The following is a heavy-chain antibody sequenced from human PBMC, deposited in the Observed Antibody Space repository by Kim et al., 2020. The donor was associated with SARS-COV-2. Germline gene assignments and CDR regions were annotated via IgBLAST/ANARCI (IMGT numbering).Heavy chain of an antibody. D-gene: IGHD6-13*01. CDR1: GGSFSGYY. V-gene: IGHV4-34*01. CDR2: INHSGST. J-gene: IGHJ6*02. Sequence: SETLSLTCAVYGGSFSGYYWSWIRQPPGKGLEWIGEINHSGSTNYKPSLKSRVTISVDTSKNQFSPNLNSVTPADTAVYYCARGGYTSSWYGTRGNYFGMDVWGQGNTVTVSS. CDR3: ARGGYTSSWYGTRGNYFGMDV.